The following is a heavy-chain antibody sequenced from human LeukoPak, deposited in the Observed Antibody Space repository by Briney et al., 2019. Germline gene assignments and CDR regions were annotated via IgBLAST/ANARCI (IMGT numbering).Heavy chain of an antibody. Sequence: KPSETLSLTCTVSGGSISSYYWSWIRQPAGKGLEWIGRMYTSGSTNYNPSLKSRATISLDTSKNQFSLKLSSVTAADTAVYYCAREGLAMVRGVTPKEAWGWFDPWGQGTLVTVSS. V-gene: IGHV4-4*07. J-gene: IGHJ5*02. CDR3: AREGLAMVRGVTPKEAWGWFDP. D-gene: IGHD3-10*01. CDR1: GGSISSYY. CDR2: MYTSGST.